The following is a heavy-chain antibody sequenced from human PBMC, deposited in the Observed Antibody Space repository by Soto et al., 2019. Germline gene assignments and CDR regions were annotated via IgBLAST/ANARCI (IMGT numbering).Heavy chain of an antibody. J-gene: IGHJ6*02. D-gene: IGHD5-12*01. CDR2: ISSSSSYI. CDR1: GFTFSSYS. V-gene: IGHV3-21*01. CDR3: ARMPRDSTRISPGPYYYYYGMDV. Sequence: PGRSLRLSCAASGFTFSSYSMNWVRHAPGKGLDLVSSISSSSSYIYYADSVKGRFTISRDNAKNSLYLQMNSLRAEDTAVYYCARMPRDSTRISPGPYYYYYGMDVWGQGTTVTVSS.